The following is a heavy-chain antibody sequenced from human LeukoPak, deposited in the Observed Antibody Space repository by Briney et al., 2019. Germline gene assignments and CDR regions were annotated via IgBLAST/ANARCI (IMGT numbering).Heavy chain of an antibody. CDR1: GGTFSSYA. CDR2: IIPIFGTA. CDR3: ARRYYDSSGYYAIDY. D-gene: IGHD3-22*01. V-gene: IGHV1-69*06. Sequence: SVKVSCKASGGTFSSYAISWVRQAPGQGLEWMGGIIPIFGTANYAQKFQSRVTITADKSTSTAYMELSSLRSEDTAVYYCARRYYDSSGYYAIDYWGQGTLVTVSS. J-gene: IGHJ4*02.